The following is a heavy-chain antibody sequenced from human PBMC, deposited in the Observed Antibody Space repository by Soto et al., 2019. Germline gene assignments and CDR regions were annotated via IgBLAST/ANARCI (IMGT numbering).Heavy chain of an antibody. CDR1: GGSFSGYY. V-gene: IGHV4-34*01. Sequence: SETLPLTCAVYGGSFSGYYWSWIRQPPGKGLEWIGEINHSGSTNYNPSLKSRVTISVDTSKNQFSLKLSSVTAADTAVYYCERGRQGYSGYAARIYYYYGMDVWGQGTTVTVSS. CDR3: ERGRQGYSGYAARIYYYYGMDV. D-gene: IGHD5-12*01. CDR2: INHSGST. J-gene: IGHJ6*02.